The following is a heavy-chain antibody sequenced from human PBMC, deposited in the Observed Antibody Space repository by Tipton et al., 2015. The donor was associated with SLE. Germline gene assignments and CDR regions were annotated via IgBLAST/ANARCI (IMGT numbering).Heavy chain of an antibody. CDR2: IYYSGST. CDR1: GGSISSYY. Sequence: GLGKPSETLSLTCTVSGGSISSYYWSWIRQPPGKGLEWIGYIYYSGSTNYNPSLKSRVTISVDTSKNQFSLKLSSVTAADTAVYYCARAPGDYGFDPWGQGTLVTVSS. J-gene: IGHJ5*02. D-gene: IGHD4-17*01. V-gene: IGHV4-59*01. CDR3: ARAPGDYGFDP.